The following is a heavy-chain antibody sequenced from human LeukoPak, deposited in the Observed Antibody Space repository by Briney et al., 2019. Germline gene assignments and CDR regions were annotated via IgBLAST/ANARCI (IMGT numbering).Heavy chain of an antibody. J-gene: IGHJ6*03. V-gene: IGHV3-43*01. CDR3: ARGPQVRELPFYYYYYMDV. Sequence: TGGSLRLSCAASGFTFDDYTMHWVRQAPGKGLEWVSLISWDGGSTYYADSVKGRFTISRDNSKNSLYLQMNSLRTEDTALYYCARGPQVRELPFYYYYYMDVWGKGTTVTVSS. CDR1: GFTFDDYT. D-gene: IGHD1-26*01. CDR2: ISWDGGST.